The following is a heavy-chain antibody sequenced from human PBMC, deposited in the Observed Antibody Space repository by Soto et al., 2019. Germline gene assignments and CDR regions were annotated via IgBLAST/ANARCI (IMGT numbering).Heavy chain of an antibody. V-gene: IGHV3-11*01. D-gene: IGHD1-26*01. CDR1: GFPFSYFY. J-gene: IGHJ4*02. CDR3: ARTTWELGVRFDY. Sequence: PGGSLRLSCAASGFPFSYFYMTWIRRAPGRGLQCLSYISGRGGTIYYADSVKGRFTISRDNAKNSLDLQMDGLRGDDTGVYYCARTTWELGVRFDYWGQGALVTVSS. CDR2: ISGRGGTI.